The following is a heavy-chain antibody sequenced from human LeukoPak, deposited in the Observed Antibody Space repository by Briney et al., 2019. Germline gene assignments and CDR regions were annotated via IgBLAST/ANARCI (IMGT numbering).Heavy chain of an antibody. Sequence: GGSLRLSCAAAGFTFSSYGMHWVRQAPGKGLEWVAVIWYDGSNKYYADSVKGRFTIYRDNSKNTLYLQMNSLRADETAVYYCAKGGYDYVEVGYFDYWGQGALVTVSS. CDR3: AKGGYDYVEVGYFDY. J-gene: IGHJ4*02. CDR1: GFTFSSYG. V-gene: IGHV3-33*06. CDR2: IWYDGSNK. D-gene: IGHD5-12*01.